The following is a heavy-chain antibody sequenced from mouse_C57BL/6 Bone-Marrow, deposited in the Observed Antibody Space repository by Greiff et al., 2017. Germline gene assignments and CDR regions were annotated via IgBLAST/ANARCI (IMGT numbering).Heavy chain of an antibody. CDR1: GFTFSSYA. J-gene: IGHJ2*01. V-gene: IGHV5-4*01. CDR2: ISDGGSYT. Sequence: EVKLVESGGGLVKPGGSLKLSCAASGFTFSSYAMSWVRQTPEKRLEWVATISDGGSYTYYPDNVKGRFTISRDNAKNNLYLQMSHLKSEDTAMYDCARERGRLRLDYWGQGTTLTVSS. CDR3: ARERGRLRLDY. D-gene: IGHD1-3*01.